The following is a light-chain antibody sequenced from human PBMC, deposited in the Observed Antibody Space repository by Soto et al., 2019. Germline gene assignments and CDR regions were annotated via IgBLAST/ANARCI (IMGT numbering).Light chain of an antibody. Sequence: VLTQPPPPSRSPGQSVTLSCPGTSSDVGGYNYVSWYQQHPGKAPKLMIYEVSKRPSGVPDRFSGSKSGNTASLTVSGLQAEDEADYYCSSYGGSIYVFGTGTKVTVL. CDR1: SSDVGGYNY. CDR2: EVS. V-gene: IGLV2-8*01. CDR3: SSYGGSIYV. J-gene: IGLJ1*01.